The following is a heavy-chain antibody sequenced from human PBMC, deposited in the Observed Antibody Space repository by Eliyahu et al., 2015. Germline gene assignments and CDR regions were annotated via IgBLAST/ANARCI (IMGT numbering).Heavy chain of an antibody. Sequence: EVQLVESGGGLVQPGGSMRLSCEVSGFTFSNFWMSWVRQAPGKGLEWVANIKQDGSEKNHLDSVKGRFTISRDNAKNSLYLQMNSLRAEDTAVYYCARGGVIRGRFSGWGQGTLVTVSS. CDR2: IKQDGSEK. J-gene: IGHJ4*02. V-gene: IGHV3-7*01. CDR1: GFTFSNFW. CDR3: ARGGVIRGRFSG. D-gene: IGHD3-16*02.